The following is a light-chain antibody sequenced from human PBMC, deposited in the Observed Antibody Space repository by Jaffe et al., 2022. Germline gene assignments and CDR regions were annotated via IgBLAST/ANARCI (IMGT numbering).Light chain of an antibody. V-gene: IGLV1-51*02. Sequence: QSVLTQPPSVSAAPGQKVTISCSGSSSNIGNNYVSWYQQLPGTAPKLLIYENSKRPSGIPDRFSGSKSGTSATLGITGLQTGDEADYYCGTWDSSLSAYVFGPGTKVTVL. J-gene: IGLJ1*01. CDR1: SSNIGNNY. CDR2: ENS. CDR3: GTWDSSLSAYV.